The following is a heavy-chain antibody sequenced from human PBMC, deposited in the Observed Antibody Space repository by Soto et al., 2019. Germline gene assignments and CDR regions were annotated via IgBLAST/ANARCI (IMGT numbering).Heavy chain of an antibody. CDR3: ARGGEYDFWSGYYLGFDP. J-gene: IGHJ5*02. CDR1: GYTFTSYG. CDR2: ISAYNGNT. V-gene: IGHV1-18*01. D-gene: IGHD3-3*01. Sequence: GASVKLSCNASGYTFTSYGISWVRQAPGQGLEWMGWISAYNGNTNYAQKLQGRVTMTTDTSTSTAYMELRSLRSDDTAVYYCARGGEYDFWSGYYLGFDPWGQGTLVTVSS.